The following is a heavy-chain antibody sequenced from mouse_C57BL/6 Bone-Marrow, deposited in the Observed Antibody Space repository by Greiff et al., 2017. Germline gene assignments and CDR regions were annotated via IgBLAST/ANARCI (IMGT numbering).Heavy chain of an antibody. CDR1: GFSLTSYG. V-gene: IGHV2-4*01. CDR2: IWSGGST. D-gene: IGHD6-2*01. J-gene: IGHJ2*01. CDR3: ASLSSYFDY. Sequence: VKLVESGPGLVQPSQSLSITCTVSGFSLTSYGVHWVRQPPGKGLEWLGVIWSGGSTDYNAAFISRLSISKDNSKSQVFFKMNSLQADDTAIYYCASLSSYFDYWGQGTTLTVSS.